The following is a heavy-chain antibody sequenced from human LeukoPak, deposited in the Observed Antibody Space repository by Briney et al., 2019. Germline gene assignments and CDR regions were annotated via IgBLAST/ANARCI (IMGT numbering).Heavy chain of an antibody. CDR1: GGSLSSYY. CDR2: IYYSGGT. V-gene: IGHV4-59*08. D-gene: IGHD6-6*01. CDR3: ARLWDSSSSLDY. J-gene: IGHJ4*02. Sequence: SETLYLTCTVSGGSLSSYYWTWIRQPPGKGPGLEWIGYIYYSGGTNYNPSLKSRVTISIDTSKNQVSLKLSSVTAADTAVYYCARLWDSSSSLDYWGQGTLVTVSS.